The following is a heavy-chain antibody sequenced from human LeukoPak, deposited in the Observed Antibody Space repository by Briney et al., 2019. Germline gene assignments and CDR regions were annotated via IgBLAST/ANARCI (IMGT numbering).Heavy chain of an antibody. D-gene: IGHD6-13*01. J-gene: IGHJ4*02. CDR2: INHSGST. CDR3: ARRGRVAAAGFDY. V-gene: IGHV4-34*01. Sequence: SETLSLTCAVYGGSFSGYYWSWIRQPPGKGLEWIGEINHSGSTNYNPSLKSRVTISVDTSKNQFSLKLSSVTAADTAVYCCARRGRVAAAGFDYWGQGTLVTVSS. CDR1: GGSFSGYY.